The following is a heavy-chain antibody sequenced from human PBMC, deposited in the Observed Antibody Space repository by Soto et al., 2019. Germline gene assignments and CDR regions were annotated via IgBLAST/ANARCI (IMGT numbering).Heavy chain of an antibody. CDR2: IYHSGST. J-gene: IGHJ4*02. V-gene: IGHV4-4*02. CDR1: GGSISSSNW. CDR3: ARSNSGNYYEVFDY. Sequence: QVQLQESGPGLVKPSGTLSLTCAVSGGSISSSNWWSWVRQPPGKGLEWIGEIYHSGSTNYNPSLQSRVTISVDKSENQFSPKLSSVTAADTALYYCARSNSGNYYEVFDYWGQGTLVTVSS. D-gene: IGHD1-26*01.